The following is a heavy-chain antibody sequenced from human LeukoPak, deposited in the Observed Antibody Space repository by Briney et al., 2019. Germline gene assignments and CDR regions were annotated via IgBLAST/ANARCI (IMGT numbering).Heavy chain of an antibody. CDR3: ATASYFDFPS. CDR1: GFTFSRYE. CDR2: FSVSGSAK. J-gene: IGHJ5*02. D-gene: IGHD3-3*01. V-gene: IGHV3-48*03. Sequence: GGSLRLSCAASGFTFSRYEMNWVRQAPGEGLEWVSYFSVSGSAKNCAHSVKGRFTISRDIAKNSLHLQMNSLRAEDTAVYYCATASYFDFPSWGQGTLVTVSS.